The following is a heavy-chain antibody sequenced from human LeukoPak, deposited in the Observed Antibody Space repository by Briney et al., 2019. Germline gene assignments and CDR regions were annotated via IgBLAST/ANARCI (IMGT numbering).Heavy chain of an antibody. V-gene: IGHV3-23*01. CDR2: ISGSGGST. D-gene: IGHD3-10*01. CDR1: GFTFSSYA. Sequence: GGSLRLSCAASGFTFSSYAMSWVRQAPGKGLEWVSAISGSGGSTYYADSVKGRFTISRDNSKNTLYLQMNSLRAEDTAVYYCAKGTLWFGELSNYFDYWGQGTLVIVSS. J-gene: IGHJ4*02. CDR3: AKGTLWFGELSNYFDY.